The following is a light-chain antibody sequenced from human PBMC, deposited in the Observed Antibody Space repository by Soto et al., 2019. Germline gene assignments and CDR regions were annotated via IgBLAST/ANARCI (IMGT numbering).Light chain of an antibody. CDR1: SSDIGAFTF. J-gene: IGLJ1*01. CDR2: DVN. Sequence: QSVLTQPASVSGSPGQSITISCTGTSSDIGAFTFVSWYQQHPGKVPKLMIFDVNRRPSGVSDRFSGSKSGNTASLTISGLQAEDEGDYYRSSYTSSSTHVFGSGTKVTVL. CDR3: SSYTSSSTHV. V-gene: IGLV2-14*03.